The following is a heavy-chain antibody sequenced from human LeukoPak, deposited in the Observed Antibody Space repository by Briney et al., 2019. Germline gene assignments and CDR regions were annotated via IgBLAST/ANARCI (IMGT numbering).Heavy chain of an antibody. V-gene: IGHV3-66*01. Sequence: GGSLRLSCAASGFTVSSNYMSWVRQAPGKGLEWVSVIYSGGSTYYADSAKGRFTISRDNSKNTLYLQMNSLRAEDTAVYYCARMWTAAEFDYWGQGTLVTVSS. J-gene: IGHJ4*02. CDR1: GFTVSSNY. CDR2: IYSGGST. D-gene: IGHD6-13*01. CDR3: ARMWTAAEFDY.